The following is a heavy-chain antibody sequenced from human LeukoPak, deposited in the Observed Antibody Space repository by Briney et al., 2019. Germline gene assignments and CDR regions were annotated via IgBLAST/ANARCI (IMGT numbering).Heavy chain of an antibody. V-gene: IGHV4-34*01. D-gene: IGHD2-21*01. J-gene: IGHJ6*03. CDR2: INHSGST. CDR1: GGSFSGYY. Sequence: LEALSLTCAVYGGSFSGYYWSWIRQPPGKGLEWIGEINHSGSTNYNPSLKSRVTISVDTSKNQFSLKLSSVTAADTAVYYCARGKFHMDVWGKGTTVTVSS. CDR3: ARGKFHMDV.